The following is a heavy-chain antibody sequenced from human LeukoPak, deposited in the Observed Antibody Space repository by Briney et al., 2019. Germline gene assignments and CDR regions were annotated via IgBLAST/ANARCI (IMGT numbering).Heavy chain of an antibody. CDR2: ICGSGGST. J-gene: IGHJ4*02. Sequence: PGGALRLSCAASGFTFSSYAMSGVRQAPGKGLEGVSAICGSGGSTYYADSAKGWFTISRRNSKNPLYLQMNILSGEDTAVYYCAKALLLWFGELFFDYWGQGTLVTVSS. CDR1: GFTFSSYA. D-gene: IGHD3-10*01. CDR3: AKALLLWFGELFFDY. V-gene: IGHV3-23*01.